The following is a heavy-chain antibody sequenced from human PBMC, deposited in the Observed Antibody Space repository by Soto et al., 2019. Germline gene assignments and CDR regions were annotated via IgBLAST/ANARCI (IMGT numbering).Heavy chain of an antibody. CDR2: VNPILSMS. CDR1: GDTFSFYT. Sequence: QVQLVQSGAELKKPGSSVKVSCKASGDTFSFYTINWVRQAPGLGLEWMGRVNPILSMSNYAQKFQGRGTMTADKSTSTAYMERRSLRAEDTAFYYCATSYGSGYRAFDYWGQGALVTVSS. V-gene: IGHV1-69*02. CDR3: ATSYGSGYRAFDY. D-gene: IGHD3-10*01. J-gene: IGHJ4*02.